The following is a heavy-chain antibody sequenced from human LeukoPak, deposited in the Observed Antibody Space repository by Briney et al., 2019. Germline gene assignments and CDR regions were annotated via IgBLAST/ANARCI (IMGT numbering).Heavy chain of an antibody. CDR1: GGSMSSHY. J-gene: IGHJ4*02. CDR3: ATIKRGSIFGYFDF. D-gene: IGHD5-18*01. CDR2: LFDSVNT. V-gene: IGHV4-59*11. Sequence: SETLSLTCTASGGSMSSHYWSWIKQPPGKGLEWIAYLFDSVNTKGNPSLQSRLTLSADTSKNQFSLRLSSVTAADTAVYYCATIKRGSIFGYFDFWGQGIKVTVSS.